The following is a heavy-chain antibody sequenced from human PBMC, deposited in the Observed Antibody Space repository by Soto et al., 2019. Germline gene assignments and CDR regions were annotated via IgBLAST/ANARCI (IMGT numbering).Heavy chain of an antibody. Sequence: GGSLRLSCAASGFTFSSYAMSWVRQAPGKGLEWVSAISGSGGSTYYADSVKGRFTISRDNSKNTLYLQMNSLRADDTAVYYCAKARGAPFYYYDSSGYYYFDYWGQGTLVTVSS. J-gene: IGHJ4*02. CDR3: AKARGAPFYYYDSSGYYYFDY. D-gene: IGHD3-22*01. CDR1: GFTFSSYA. V-gene: IGHV3-23*01. CDR2: ISGSGGST.